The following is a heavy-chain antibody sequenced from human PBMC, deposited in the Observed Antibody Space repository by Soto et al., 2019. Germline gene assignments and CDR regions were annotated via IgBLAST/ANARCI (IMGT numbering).Heavy chain of an antibody. J-gene: IGHJ4*02. CDR3: AKDPRVIVVVPAAPAPDDY. Sequence: GGSLRLSCAASGFTFSSYAMSWVRQAPGKGLEWVSAISGSGGSTYYADSVKGRFTISRDNSKNTLYLQMNSLRAEDTAVYYCAKDPRVIVVVPAAPAPDDYWGQGTLVTVSS. CDR1: GFTFSSYA. V-gene: IGHV3-23*01. CDR2: ISGSGGST. D-gene: IGHD2-2*01.